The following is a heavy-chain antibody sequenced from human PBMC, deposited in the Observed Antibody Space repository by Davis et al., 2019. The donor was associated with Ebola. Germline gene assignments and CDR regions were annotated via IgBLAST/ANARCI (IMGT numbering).Heavy chain of an antibody. J-gene: IGHJ2*01. V-gene: IGHV4-59*08. CDR2: VPHTGST. Sequence: PSETLSLTCSVSGGPISDGPWSWVRQSPGQGLEWMGYVPHTGSTNYNPSLMGRLEISADTSKNQLSVQLASLTAADTAVYYCARRRGTYPDWFFDLWGRGIRVTVS. CDR3: ARRRGTYPDWFFDL. CDR1: GGPISDGP.